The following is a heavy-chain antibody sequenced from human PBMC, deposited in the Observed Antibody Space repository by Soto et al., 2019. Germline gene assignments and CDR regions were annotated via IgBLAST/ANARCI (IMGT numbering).Heavy chain of an antibody. CDR1: GGSISSGSYY. Sequence: QLQLQESGPGLVKPSETLSLTCTVSGGSISSGSYYWGWVRLPPGKGLEWIGSFSSSGTTYYNPSLKGRVTISKDTSKNHFSLNLSSVTAADTAVYYCARGRAYNYGPPVRFDYWGQGTLVTVSS. V-gene: IGHV4-39*02. CDR2: FSSSGTT. CDR3: ARGRAYNYGPPVRFDY. J-gene: IGHJ4*02. D-gene: IGHD5-18*01.